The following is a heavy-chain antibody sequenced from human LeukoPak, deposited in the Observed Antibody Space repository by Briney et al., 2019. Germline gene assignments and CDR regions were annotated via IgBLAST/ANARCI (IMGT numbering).Heavy chain of an antibody. J-gene: IGHJ4*02. V-gene: IGHV4-39*07. CDR1: GGSISSSSYY. CDR3: ARDLSSSSRRDFDY. Sequence: PSETLSLTCTVSGGSISSSSYYWGWIRQPPGKGLEWIGSIYYSGSTYYNPSLKSRVSISVDTSKNQFSLKLSSVTAADTAVYYCARDLSSSSRRDFDYWGQGTLVTVSS. CDR2: IYYSGST. D-gene: IGHD1-26*01.